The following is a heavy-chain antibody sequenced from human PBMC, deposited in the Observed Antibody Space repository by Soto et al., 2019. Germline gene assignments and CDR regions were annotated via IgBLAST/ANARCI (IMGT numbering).Heavy chain of an antibody. V-gene: IGHV3-21*01. J-gene: IGHJ6*02. CDR2: ISRSSSNI. CDR3: ARDLKVAAYSSYFYYGMDV. CDR1: GFSFSNYT. D-gene: IGHD6-19*01. Sequence: PGGSLRLSCAASGFSFSNYTMNWVRQAPGKGLDWLSSISRSSSNIFYGDSVKGRFTVSRDNANNLLYLQINSLSAEDTAIYYCARDLKVAAYSSYFYYGMDVWGQGTRVTVSS.